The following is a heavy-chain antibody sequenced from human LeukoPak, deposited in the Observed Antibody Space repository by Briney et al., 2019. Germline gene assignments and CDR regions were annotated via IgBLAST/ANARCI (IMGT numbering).Heavy chain of an antibody. D-gene: IGHD6-13*01. V-gene: IGHV1-2*02. Sequence: ASVKASCKASGYTFTGYYMHWVRQAPGQGLEWMGWINSNSGVTKYAQQFLDRVTMTRDKSTSTAYMELSRLTSGDTAIYYCARDGTLSGTWNDFWGQGSLVTVSS. CDR2: INSNSGVT. CDR1: GYTFTGYY. CDR3: ARDGTLSGTWNDF. J-gene: IGHJ4*02.